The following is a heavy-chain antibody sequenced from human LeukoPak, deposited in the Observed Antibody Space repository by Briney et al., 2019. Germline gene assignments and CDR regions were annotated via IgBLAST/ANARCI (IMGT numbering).Heavy chain of an antibody. D-gene: IGHD1-26*01. V-gene: IGHV1-58*02. CDR3: ARDRRDSGTYYADY. J-gene: IGHJ4*02. Sequence: ASVKVSCKTSGFTFSDSAIQWVRQARGQRLEWVGWIVVGTGNTNSAQKFQDRVAITRDMTTTTAYMELSSLTSEDTAVYYCARDRRDSGTYYADYWGQGTLVTVSS. CDR2: IVVGTGNT. CDR1: GFTFSDSA.